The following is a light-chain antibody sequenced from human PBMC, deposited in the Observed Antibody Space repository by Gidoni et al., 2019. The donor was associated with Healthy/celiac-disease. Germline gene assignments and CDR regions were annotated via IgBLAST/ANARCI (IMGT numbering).Light chain of an antibody. CDR3: SSYTSSSTPYV. V-gene: IGLV2-14*01. J-gene: IGLJ1*01. Sequence: ALTQPASVSGSPGQSITISCTGTSSDVGGYNYVSWYQQHPGKAPKLMIYEVSNRPSGVSNRFSGSKSGNTASLTISGLQAEDEADYYCSSYTSSSTPYVFGTGTKVTVL. CDR2: EVS. CDR1: SSDVGGYNY.